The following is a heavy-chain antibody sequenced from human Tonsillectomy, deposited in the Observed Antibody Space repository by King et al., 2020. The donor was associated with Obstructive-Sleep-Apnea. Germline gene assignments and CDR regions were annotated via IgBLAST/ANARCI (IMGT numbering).Heavy chain of an antibody. J-gene: IGHJ4*02. Sequence: VQLVESGGGLQKPGGSLRLSCAVSGFAFRNAWMSWVRQAPGKGLEWVGRIRSKADGGTADYAAPVKGRFTMSRDDSKYILYLQMNSLKTDDTGVYYYMSGFRGYSNYVGSDWGQGALVTVSS. D-gene: IGHD5-12*01. CDR3: MSGFRGYSNYVGSD. CDR1: GFAFRNAW. V-gene: IGHV3-15*01. CDR2: IRSKADGGTA.